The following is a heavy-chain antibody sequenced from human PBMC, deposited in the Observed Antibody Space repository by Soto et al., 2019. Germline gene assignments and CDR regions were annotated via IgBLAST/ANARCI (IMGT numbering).Heavy chain of an antibody. CDR3: ARVLITGSSYSGGWYYFDY. CDR2: INHSGSA. Sequence: QVQLQQWGAGLLKPSETLSLTCAVHGGSFSGYIWTWIRQPPGKGLQWIGQINHSGSAYYNPSFKSRVTISLYPSNYQFALQLSSVTAADTAVYYCARVLITGSSYSGGWYYFDYWGQGNLVTVSS. D-gene: IGHD1-26*01. J-gene: IGHJ4*02. V-gene: IGHV4-34*01. CDR1: GGSFSGYI.